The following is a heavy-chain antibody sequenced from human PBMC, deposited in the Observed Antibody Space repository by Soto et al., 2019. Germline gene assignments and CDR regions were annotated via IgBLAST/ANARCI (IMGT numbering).Heavy chain of an antibody. J-gene: IGHJ2*01. CDR3: TRAFEYQMASSWYVDL. CDR1: GFSFGRYV. Sequence: EEQVLESGGGLVQPGGSLRLSCAASGFSFGRYVMTWVRQAPGMGLEWVSGISASGRITYYADSVKGRFTVSRDNSKNTLYLDSNNLRVEDPAVYFCTRAFEYQMASSWYVDLWGRGTLVTVSP. V-gene: IGHV3-23*01. CDR2: ISASGRIT. D-gene: IGHD2-2*01.